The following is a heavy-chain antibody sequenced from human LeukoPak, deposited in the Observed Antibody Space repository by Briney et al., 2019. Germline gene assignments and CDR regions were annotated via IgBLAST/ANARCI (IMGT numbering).Heavy chain of an antibody. J-gene: IGHJ4*02. V-gene: IGHV4-59*08. Sequence: SETLSLTCTVSGGSMSIYYWSWIRQPPGKGLEWIGYIYYSGSTNNNPSLKSRVTISVDTSKNQFSLKLRSVTAADTAVSYCARHSRTGYNYLDYWGQGTLVTVSS. D-gene: IGHD5-24*01. CDR3: ARHSRTGYNYLDY. CDR1: GGSMSIYY. CDR2: IYYSGST.